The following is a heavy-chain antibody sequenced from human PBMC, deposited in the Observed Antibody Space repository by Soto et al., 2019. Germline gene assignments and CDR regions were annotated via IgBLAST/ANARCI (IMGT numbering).Heavy chain of an antibody. CDR3: ARVSKVDWSTGTTLGAFDI. CDR2: IWYDGSNK. V-gene: IGHV3-33*01. J-gene: IGHJ3*02. CDR1: GFTFSSYG. Sequence: GGSLRLSCAASGFTFSSYGMHWVRQAPGKGLEWVAVIWYDGSNKYYADSVKGRFTISRDNSKNTLYLQMNSLRAEDTAVYYCARVSKVDWSTGTTLGAFDIWGQGTMVTVSS. D-gene: IGHD1-7*01.